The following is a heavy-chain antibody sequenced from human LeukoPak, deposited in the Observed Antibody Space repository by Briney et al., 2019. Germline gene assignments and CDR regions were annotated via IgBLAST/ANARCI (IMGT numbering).Heavy chain of an antibody. D-gene: IGHD3-10*01. Sequence: GGSLRLSCAASGFTFSSYSMNWVRQAPGKGLEWVSSISSSSSYIYYTDSVKGRFTISRDNAKNSLYLQMNSLRAEDTAVYYCARDTSPTMVRGVIPYEDYWGQGTLVTVSS. CDR1: GFTFSSYS. CDR3: ARDTSPTMVRGVIPYEDY. CDR2: ISSSSSYI. V-gene: IGHV3-21*04. J-gene: IGHJ4*02.